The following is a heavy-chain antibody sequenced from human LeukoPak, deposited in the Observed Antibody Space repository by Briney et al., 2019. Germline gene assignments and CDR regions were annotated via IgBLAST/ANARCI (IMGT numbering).Heavy chain of an antibody. CDR2: IKQDGSEK. D-gene: IGHD5-18*01. Sequence: GGSLRLSCAASGFTFSSYWMSWVRQAPGKGLEWVANIKQDGSEKYYVDSVKGRFTISRDNAKNSLYLQMNSLRAEDTAVYYCARRVYCGGADSYTGPDAFDLWGQGTMVTVSS. CDR1: GFTFSSYW. J-gene: IGHJ3*01. V-gene: IGHV3-7*01. CDR3: ARRVYCGGADSYTGPDAFDL.